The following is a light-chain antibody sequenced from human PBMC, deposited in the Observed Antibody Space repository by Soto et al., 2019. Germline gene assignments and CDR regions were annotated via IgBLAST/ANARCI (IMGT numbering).Light chain of an antibody. CDR3: QVWDRISDYV. J-gene: IGLJ1*01. V-gene: IGLV3-21*02. CDR2: DES. CDR1: NIGSKN. Sequence: SYELTQPPSVSVAPGQTARITCGGDNIGSKNVHWYQQKSGQAPVLVVYDESDRPSGIPERFSGSNSRDTATLTISRVEAGDEADYYCQVWDRISDYVFGSGTNATVL.